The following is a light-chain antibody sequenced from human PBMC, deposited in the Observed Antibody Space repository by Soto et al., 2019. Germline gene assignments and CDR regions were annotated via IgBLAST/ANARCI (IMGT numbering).Light chain of an antibody. V-gene: IGKV3-15*01. J-gene: IGKJ5*01. Sequence: STARLSVSPGDRADLSCSPSQSVRSHLAWFQQKPGQPPRLLIFGESTRATGVPARFSGSGSGTEFNLTISSRQSEAFAVHYCKQYHNWRWFPFGEGTRLEIK. CDR3: KQYHNWRWFP. CDR1: QSVRSH. CDR2: GES.